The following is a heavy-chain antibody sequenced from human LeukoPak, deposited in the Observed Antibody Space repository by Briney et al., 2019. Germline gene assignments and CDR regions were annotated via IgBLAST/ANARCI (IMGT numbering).Heavy chain of an antibody. CDR2: INPSGGST. V-gene: IGHV1-46*01. CDR3: ARPLFDKAYCGGDCYPGGHFDY. J-gene: IGHJ4*02. D-gene: IGHD2-21*02. Sequence: ASVKVSCKASGYTFTSYYMHWVRQASGQGLEWMGIINPSGGSTSYAQKFQGRVTMTRDTSTSTVYMELSSLRSEDTAVYYCARPLFDKAYCGGDCYPGGHFDYWGQGTLVTVSS. CDR1: GYTFTSYY.